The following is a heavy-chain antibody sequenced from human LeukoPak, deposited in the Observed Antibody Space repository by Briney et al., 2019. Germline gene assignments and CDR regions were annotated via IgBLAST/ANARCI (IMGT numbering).Heavy chain of an antibody. D-gene: IGHD3-10*01. CDR2: IYYSGST. CDR3: ARVALLWFGEPGYFDY. Sequence: SETLSLTCTASGGSISSYYWSWIRQPPGKGLEWIGYIYYSGSTNYNPSLKSRVTISVDTSKNQFSLKLSSVTAADTAVYYCARVALLWFGEPGYFDYWGQGTLVTVSS. V-gene: IGHV4-59*01. CDR1: GGSISSYY. J-gene: IGHJ4*02.